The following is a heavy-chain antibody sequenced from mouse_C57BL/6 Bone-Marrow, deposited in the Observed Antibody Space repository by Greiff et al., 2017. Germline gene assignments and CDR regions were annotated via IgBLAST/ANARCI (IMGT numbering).Heavy chain of an antibody. CDR3: ARDYYGRSWYFDY. CDR1: GYTFTDYY. Sequence: EVQLQQSGPELVKPGASVKISCKASGYTFTDYYMNWVKQSPGQSLEWIGDINPNNGGTSYNQKLKGKATLTVDKSSSTAYMELRSLTSEDSAVYYCARDYYGRSWYFDYWGQGTILTVSA. CDR2: INPNNGGT. D-gene: IGHD1-1*01. J-gene: IGHJ2*01. V-gene: IGHV1-26*01.